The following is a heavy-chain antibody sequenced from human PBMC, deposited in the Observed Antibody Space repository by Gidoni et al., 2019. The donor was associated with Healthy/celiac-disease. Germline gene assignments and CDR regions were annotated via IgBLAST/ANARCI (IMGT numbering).Heavy chain of an antibody. CDR3: AHNVLHSSGWGY. J-gene: IGHJ4*02. D-gene: IGHD6-19*01. CDR2: IYWDDDK. CDR1: GFSLSTSGVG. V-gene: IGHV2-5*02. Sequence: QITLKEAGPTLVKPTQTLTLTCTFAGFSLSTSGVGVGWIRQPPGKALEWLALIYWDDDKRYSPSLKSRLTITKDTSKNQVVLTMTNMDPVDTATYYCAHNVLHSSGWGYWGQGTLVTVSS.